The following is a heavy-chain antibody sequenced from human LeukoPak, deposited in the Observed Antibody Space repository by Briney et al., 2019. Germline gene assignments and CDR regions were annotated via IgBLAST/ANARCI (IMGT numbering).Heavy chain of an antibody. CDR1: GFIFDNYA. J-gene: IGHJ4*02. CDR3: ARESETSGWYAY. Sequence: GGSLRLSCAAPGFIFDNYAIHWVRQAPGKGLEWVSLISGDGGSTFYADSVRGRFTISRDNTRKSLSLQMSSLRSEDTALYYCARESETSGWYAYWGQGTLVTVSS. D-gene: IGHD6-19*01. V-gene: IGHV3-43*02. CDR2: ISGDGGST.